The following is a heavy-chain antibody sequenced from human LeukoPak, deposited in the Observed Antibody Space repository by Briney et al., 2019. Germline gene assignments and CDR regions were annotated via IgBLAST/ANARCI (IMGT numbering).Heavy chain of an antibody. D-gene: IGHD3-10*01. CDR1: GVSISSYY. CDR2: IYFSGST. V-gene: IGHV4-59*08. Sequence: SETLSLTCTVSGVSISSYYWSWIRQPPGKGLEWIGYIYFSGSTNYNPSLKSRVTISVDTSKNQVSLKLNSVTAADTAVYYCARHGFGLTKIDYWGQGTLVTVSS. J-gene: IGHJ4*02. CDR3: ARHGFGLTKIDY.